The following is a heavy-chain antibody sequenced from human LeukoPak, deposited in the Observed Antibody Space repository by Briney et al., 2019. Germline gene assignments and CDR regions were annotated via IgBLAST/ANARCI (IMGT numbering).Heavy chain of an antibody. CDR2: TYYSGST. CDR3: ARAPGYYDILTGYQTPFDY. J-gene: IGHJ4*02. CDR1: GGSVSSGSYY. D-gene: IGHD3-9*01. V-gene: IGHV4-61*01. Sequence: PSETLSLTCTVSGGSVSSGSYYWSWIRQPPGKGLEWIGYTYYSGSTNYNPSLKSRVTISVDTSKDQFSLKLSSVTAADTAVYYCARAPGYYDILTGYQTPFDYWGQGTLVTVSS.